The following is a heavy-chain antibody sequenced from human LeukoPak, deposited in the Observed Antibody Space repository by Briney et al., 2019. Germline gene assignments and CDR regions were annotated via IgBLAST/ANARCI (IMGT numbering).Heavy chain of an antibody. CDR3: ARVRGDSSERLALDY. CDR2: IRYDGSNK. D-gene: IGHD3-3*01. Sequence: PGGSLRLSCAASGFTFSGYGMHWVRQAPGKGLEWVAFIRYDGSNKYYADSVKGRFTISRDNSKNTLYLQMNSLRAEDTAVYYCARVRGDSSERLALDYWGQGTLVTVSS. J-gene: IGHJ4*02. CDR1: GFTFSGYG. V-gene: IGHV3-30*02.